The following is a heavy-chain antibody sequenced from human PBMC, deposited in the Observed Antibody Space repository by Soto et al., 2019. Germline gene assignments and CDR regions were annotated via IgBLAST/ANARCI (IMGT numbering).Heavy chain of an antibody. CDR1: GGSISSSNW. CDR2: IYHSGST. V-gene: IGHV4-4*02. CDR3: ARVVRYSSGWSYPEEDYYVMDV. J-gene: IGHJ6*02. Sequence: ASETLSLTCAVSGGSISSSNWWSWVRQPPGKGLEWIGEIYHSGSTNYNPSLKSRVTISVDKSKNQFSLKLSSVTAADTAVYYCARVVRYSSGWSYPEEDYYVMDVWGQGATVTVSS. D-gene: IGHD6-19*01.